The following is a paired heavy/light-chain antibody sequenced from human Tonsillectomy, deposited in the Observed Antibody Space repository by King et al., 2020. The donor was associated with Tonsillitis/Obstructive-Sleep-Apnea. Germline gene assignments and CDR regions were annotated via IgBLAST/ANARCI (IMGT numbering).Heavy chain of an antibody. CDR1: GFSLSTSGMC. Sequence: QVTLRESGPALVKPTQTLTLTCTFSGFSLSTSGMCVSWIRQPPGKALEWLARIDWDGDKIYSTSLKTRLTISKDTSKNQVVLTMTNMDPVDTATYYCARGRLNFDILTGYYDHWGQGTLVTVSS. CDR3: ARGRLNFDILTGYYDH. CDR2: IDWDGDK. J-gene: IGHJ4*02. D-gene: IGHD3-9*01. V-gene: IGHV2-70*17.
Light chain of an antibody. V-gene: IGKV4-1*01. CDR1: QSVLYSSNNKNY. CDR2: WAS. CDR3: QQYYSTPPYT. J-gene: IGKJ2*01. Sequence: DIVMTQSPDSLAVSLGERATINCTSSQSVLYSSNNKNYLAWYQQKPGQPPKLLIYWASTRESGVPDRFTGSGSGTDFTLTISSLQAEDVAVYYCQQYYSTPPYTFGQGTKLEIK.